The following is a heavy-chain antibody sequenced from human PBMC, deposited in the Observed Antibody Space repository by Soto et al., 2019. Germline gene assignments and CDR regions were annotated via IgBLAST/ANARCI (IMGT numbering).Heavy chain of an antibody. J-gene: IGHJ6*02. CDR2: IIPIPGTA. D-gene: IGHD2-2*01. CDR1: GGTFGSYA. CDR3: ARSQGSSTSLEIYYYYYYGMDV. V-gene: IGHV1-69*01. Sequence: QVQLVQSGAEVKKPRSSVKVSCKASGGTFGSYAISWVRQAPGQGLEWMGGIIPIPGTANYAQKFQGRVTIAADESTSTDYMELSSLRSEDTAVYYCARSQGSSTSLEIYYYYYYGMDVWGQGTTVTVSS.